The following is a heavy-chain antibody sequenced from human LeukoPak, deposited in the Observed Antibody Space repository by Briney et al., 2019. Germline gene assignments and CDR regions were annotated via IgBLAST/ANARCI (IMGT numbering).Heavy chain of an antibody. J-gene: IGHJ3*02. Sequence: GGSLRLSCAASGFTFSGYTLHWVRQAPGKGLEWGAVISYDESTIYYADSVKGRFTISRDNSKNTLYLQMDSLRSEDTAMYYCARDRPSSIWFDCFDKWGQGTMVTVSS. CDR2: ISYDESTI. D-gene: IGHD6-13*01. CDR3: ARDRPSSIWFDCFDK. CDR1: GFTFSGYT. V-gene: IGHV3-30-3*01.